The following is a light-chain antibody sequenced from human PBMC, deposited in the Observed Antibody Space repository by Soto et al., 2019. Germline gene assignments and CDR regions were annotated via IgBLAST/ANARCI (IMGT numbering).Light chain of an antibody. CDR2: DAS. CDR3: QQYNAYYS. Sequence: DIQITQSPSSLSASVGDRVTITFQASQDISNYLNWYQQKPGKAPKLLIYDASNLETGVASRFSRSGSGTEFTLTISSLQAEDFATYYCQQYNAYYSFGQGTKVDIK. J-gene: IGKJ2*03. CDR1: QDISNY. V-gene: IGKV1-33*01.